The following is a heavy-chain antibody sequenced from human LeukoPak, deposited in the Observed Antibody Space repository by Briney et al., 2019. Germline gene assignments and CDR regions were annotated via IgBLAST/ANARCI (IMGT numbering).Heavy chain of an antibody. CDR1: GFTFSSYS. CDR3: ARSCPGYSSGCFVDY. CDR2: ISSSSSYI. J-gene: IGHJ4*02. D-gene: IGHD6-19*01. Sequence: SGGSLRLSCAASGFTFSSYSMNWVRQASGKGLEWVSSISSSSSYIYYADSVKGRFTISRDNTKNSLYLQMNSLRAEDTAVYYCARSCPGYSSGCFVDYWGQGTLVTVSS. V-gene: IGHV3-21*01.